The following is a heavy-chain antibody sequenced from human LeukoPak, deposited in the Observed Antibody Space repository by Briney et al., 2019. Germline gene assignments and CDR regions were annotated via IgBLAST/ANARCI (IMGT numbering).Heavy chain of an antibody. J-gene: IGHJ4*02. CDR3: ARDISASSGYPDY. CDR2: ISSSSSYI. V-gene: IGHV3-21*01. Sequence: GGSPRLSCAASGFTFSSYSMNWVRQAPGKGLEWVSSISSSSSYIYYADSVKGRFTISRDNAKNSLYLQMNSLRAEDTAVYYCARDISASSGYPDYWGQGTLVTVSS. CDR1: GFTFSSYS. D-gene: IGHD3-22*01.